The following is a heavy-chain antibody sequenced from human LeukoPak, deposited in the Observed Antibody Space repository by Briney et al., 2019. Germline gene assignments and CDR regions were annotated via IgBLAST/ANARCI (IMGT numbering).Heavy chain of an antibody. Sequence: PGGSLRLSCSASGFTFSSYWMHWVRQAPGKGLVWVSRINSDGSSTSYADSVKGRFTISRDNAKNTLYLQMNSLRAEDTAVYYCARGTYYYDSSGLPSGWGQGTLVTVSS. CDR2: INSDGSST. CDR1: GFTFSSYW. D-gene: IGHD3-22*01. V-gene: IGHV3-74*01. CDR3: ARGTYYYDSSGLPSG. J-gene: IGHJ4*02.